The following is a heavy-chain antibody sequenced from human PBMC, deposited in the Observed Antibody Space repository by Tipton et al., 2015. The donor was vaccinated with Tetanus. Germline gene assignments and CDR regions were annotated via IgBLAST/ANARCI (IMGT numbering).Heavy chain of an antibody. V-gene: IGHV4-34*01. J-gene: IGHJ5*02. CDR1: GGSLSRYY. Sequence: GLVKPSDTLSLTCAVYGGSLSRYYWSWIRQSPDKGLEWLGDVIYDGTSYYNPSLNSRVKISLDTSMNQVSLTLTSVTAADTALYYCARGVPYSTTMGSDWFDPWGQGTLVTVSS. D-gene: IGHD2-2*01. CDR2: VIYDGTS. CDR3: ARGVPYSTTMGSDWFDP.